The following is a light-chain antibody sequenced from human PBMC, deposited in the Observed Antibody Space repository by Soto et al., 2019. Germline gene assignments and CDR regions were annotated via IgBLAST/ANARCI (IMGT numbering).Light chain of an antibody. Sequence: QSVLTQPPSASGSPGQSVTISCTGTSSDVGGYNGVSWYQQHPGKAPKLIIYEVSKRPSGVPDRFSGSKSGNTASLTVSGLQAEDEADYYCSSFAGRTPYVFGTGTKVTVL. CDR3: SSFAGRTPYV. V-gene: IGLV2-8*01. CDR2: EVS. CDR1: SSDVGGYNG. J-gene: IGLJ1*01.